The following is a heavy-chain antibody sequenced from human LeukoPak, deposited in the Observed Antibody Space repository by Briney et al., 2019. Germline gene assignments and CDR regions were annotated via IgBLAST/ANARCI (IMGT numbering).Heavy chain of an antibody. V-gene: IGHV4-4*07. Sequence: SETLSLTCTVSGGSISSYYWNWIRQPAGKGLEWIGRIYSSGSTNYNPSLKSRVTMSVDTSKKQFSLKLSSVTAADTAVYYCARDGPYCSGGSCYPNDAFDIWGQGTMVTVSS. D-gene: IGHD2-15*01. CDR2: IYSSGST. CDR3: ARDGPYCSGGSCYPNDAFDI. CDR1: GGSISSYY. J-gene: IGHJ3*02.